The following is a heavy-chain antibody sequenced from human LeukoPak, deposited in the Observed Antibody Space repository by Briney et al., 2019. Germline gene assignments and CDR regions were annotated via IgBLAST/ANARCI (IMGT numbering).Heavy chain of an antibody. V-gene: IGHV3-74*01. CDR3: TRGSVVAPISASDI. CDR1: GFTFSSHW. J-gene: IGHJ3*02. CDR2: INSDGSST. Sequence: PGRSLRLSCAASGFTFSSHWMHWVRQAPGKGLLWISLINSDGSSTTYADSVKGRFTISRDNAKNTLYLQMDSLRAEDTAVYYCTRGSVVAPISASDIWGQGTMVTVSS. D-gene: IGHD2-21*02.